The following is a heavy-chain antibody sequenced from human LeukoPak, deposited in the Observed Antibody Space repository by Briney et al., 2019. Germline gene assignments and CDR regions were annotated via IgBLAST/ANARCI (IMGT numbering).Heavy chain of an antibody. CDR1: GFTFSGYW. CDR3: ARVPSSSWYGWYFDY. J-gene: IGHJ4*02. CDR2: IKQDGSEK. Sequence: PGGSLRLSCAASGFTFSGYWMSWVRQAPGKGLEWVANIKQDGSEKYYVDSVKGRFTISRDNAKNSLYLQMNGLRAEDTAVYYCARVPSSSWYGWYFDYWGQGTLVTVSS. D-gene: IGHD6-13*01. V-gene: IGHV3-7*03.